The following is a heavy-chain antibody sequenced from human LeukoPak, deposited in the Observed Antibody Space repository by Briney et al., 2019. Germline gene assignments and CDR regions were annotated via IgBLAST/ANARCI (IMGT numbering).Heavy chain of an antibody. CDR3: ARDNDWSSDY. V-gene: IGHV3-48*01. CDR1: GFTFSRYS. J-gene: IGHJ4*02. D-gene: IGHD3-9*01. CDR2: ISNDRSTI. Sequence: GGSLRLSCAASGFTFSRYSMNWVRQAPGKGPEWISYISNDRSTIADSVKGRFTISRDNAKNSLYLQVNSLRAEDTAVYYCARDNDWSSDYWGQGTLVTVSS.